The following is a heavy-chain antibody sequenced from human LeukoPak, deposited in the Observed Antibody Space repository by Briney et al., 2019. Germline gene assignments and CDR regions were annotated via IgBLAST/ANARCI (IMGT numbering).Heavy chain of an antibody. Sequence: GASVTVSCTASGGTFSSYAISWVRQAPGQGLEWMGGIIPIFGTANYAQKFQGRVTITADESTSTAYMELSSLRSEDTAVYYCAFSPPRYNWFDPWGQGTLVTVSS. CDR3: AFSPPRYNWFDP. V-gene: IGHV1-69*13. CDR2: IIPIFGTA. J-gene: IGHJ5*02. CDR1: GGTFSSYA.